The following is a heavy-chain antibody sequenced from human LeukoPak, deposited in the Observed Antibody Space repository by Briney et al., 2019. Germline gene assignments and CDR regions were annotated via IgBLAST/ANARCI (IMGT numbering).Heavy chain of an antibody. CDR1: GYTFTSYY. D-gene: IGHD2-2*01. Sequence: GASVKVSCKASGYTFTSYYMHWVRQAPGQGLEWMGIINPSGGSTSYAQKFQGRVTMTRDTSTSTVYMELSSLRSEDTAVYYCAGAQDIVVVPAANWFDPWGQGTLVTVSS. J-gene: IGHJ5*02. CDR2: INPSGGST. V-gene: IGHV1-46*01. CDR3: AGAQDIVVVPAANWFDP.